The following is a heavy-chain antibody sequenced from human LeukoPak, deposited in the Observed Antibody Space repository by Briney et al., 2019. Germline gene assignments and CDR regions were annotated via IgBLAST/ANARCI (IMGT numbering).Heavy chain of an antibody. CDR2: INHSGST. D-gene: IGHD3-3*01. Sequence: SETLSLTCAVYGGSFSGYYWSWIRQPPGKGLEWIGEINHSGSTNYNPSLKGRVTISVDTSKNQFSLKLSSVTAADTAVYYCARSYDFWSGYSYYFDYWGQGTLVTVSS. J-gene: IGHJ4*02. CDR1: GGSFSGYY. CDR3: ARSYDFWSGYSYYFDY. V-gene: IGHV4-34*01.